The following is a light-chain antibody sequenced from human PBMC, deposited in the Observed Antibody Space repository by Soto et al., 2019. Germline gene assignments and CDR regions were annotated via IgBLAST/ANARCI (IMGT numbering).Light chain of an antibody. CDR3: QHYDISSWT. J-gene: IGKJ1*01. CDR1: HSFSSSY. Sequence: IELTQSPGTLSLSLGERATLSCRASHSFSSSYLAWYQQKPGQPPRLLIYGASSRATGTPDRFSGSGSGTDFTLTIGRLEPEDFAVYYCQHYDISSWTFGQGTKVDIK. CDR2: GAS. V-gene: IGKV3-20*01.